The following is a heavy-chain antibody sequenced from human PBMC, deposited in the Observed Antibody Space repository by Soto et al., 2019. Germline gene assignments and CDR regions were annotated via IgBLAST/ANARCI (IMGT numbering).Heavy chain of an antibody. CDR1: GGSFSNYY. J-gene: IGHJ3*02. CDR2: INHSGST. V-gene: IGHV4-34*01. D-gene: IGHD1-7*01. CDR3: ASYITKTTTLDN. Sequence: QVQLQQWGAGLLKPSETLSLTCAVYGGSFSNYYWSWIRQPPGRGLEWIGEINHSGSTNYNPSLTSRGTISVDTSKSQFSLKLSSVSVADTDAYYCASYITKTTTLDNWGQGTMVTVS.